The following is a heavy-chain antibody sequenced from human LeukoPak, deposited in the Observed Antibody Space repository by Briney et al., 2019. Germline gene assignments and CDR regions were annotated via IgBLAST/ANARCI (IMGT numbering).Heavy chain of an antibody. CDR3: ARVRRLYYYYYMDV. CDR2: ISSSSSTI. Sequence: GGSLRLSCAASGFTFSSYSMNWVRQAPGKGLEWVSYISSSSSTIYYADSVKGRFTISRDNAKNSLYLQMNSLRAEDTAVYYCARVRRLYYYYYMDVWGKGTTVTVSS. J-gene: IGHJ6*03. V-gene: IGHV3-48*01. CDR1: GFTFSSYS. D-gene: IGHD4-17*01.